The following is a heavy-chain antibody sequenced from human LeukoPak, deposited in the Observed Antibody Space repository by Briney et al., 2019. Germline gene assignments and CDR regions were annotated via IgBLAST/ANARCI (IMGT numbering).Heavy chain of an antibody. J-gene: IGHJ5*02. CDR2: ISVYSGNT. V-gene: IGHV1-18*04. Sequence: ASVKVSCKASGYTFTGSYMHWVRQAPGQGPEWMAWISVYSGNTEYAQKFQDRVTLTADTSTSTVYMELRSLRSDDTAVYYCARDGWSLGPWGQGTLVTVSS. CDR3: ARDGWSLGP. D-gene: IGHD2-8*01. CDR1: GYTFTGSY.